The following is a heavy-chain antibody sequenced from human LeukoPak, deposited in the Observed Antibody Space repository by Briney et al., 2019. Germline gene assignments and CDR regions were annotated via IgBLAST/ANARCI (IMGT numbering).Heavy chain of an antibody. D-gene: IGHD3-3*01. J-gene: IGHJ6*02. CDR1: GFTFSSYS. CDR2: ISSSSSYI. V-gene: IGHV3-21*01. Sequence: GGSLRLSCAASGFTFSSYSMNWVRQAPGKGLEWVSSISSSSSYIYYADSVKGRFTISRDNAKNSLYLQMNSLRAEDTAVYYCARVRVPFTIFAGMDVWGQGTTVTVSS. CDR3: ARVRVPFTIFAGMDV.